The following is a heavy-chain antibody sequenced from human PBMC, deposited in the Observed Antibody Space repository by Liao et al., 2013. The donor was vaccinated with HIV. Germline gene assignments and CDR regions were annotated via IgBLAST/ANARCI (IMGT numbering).Heavy chain of an antibody. CDR2: IYYSGST. CDR1: GGSISSYF. J-gene: IGHJ4*02. CDR3: VRDRAGDSRFDY. Sequence: QVQLQESGPGLVKPSETLSLTCTVSGGSISSYFWTWIRQSPGKGLEWIGYIYYSGSTNYNPSLKSRITMSVDTSKKQVSLKLSSVTAADTAVYYCVRDRAGDSRFDYWGQGALVTVSS. D-gene: IGHD3-22*01. V-gene: IGHV4-59*01.